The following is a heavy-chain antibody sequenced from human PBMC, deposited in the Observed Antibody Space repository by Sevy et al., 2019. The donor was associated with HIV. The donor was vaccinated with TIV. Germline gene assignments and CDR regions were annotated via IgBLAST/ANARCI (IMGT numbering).Heavy chain of an antibody. J-gene: IGHJ3*02. CDR1: GGSISSSSYY. CDR3: ASFITDAFDI. D-gene: IGHD3-22*01. V-gene: IGHV4-39*01. CDR2: IYYSGST. Sequence: SETLSLTCTVSGGSISSSSYYWGWIRQPPGKGLEWIGSIYYSGSTYCNPSLKSRVTISVDTSKNQFSLKLSSVTAADTAVYYCASFITDAFDIWGQGTMVTVSS.